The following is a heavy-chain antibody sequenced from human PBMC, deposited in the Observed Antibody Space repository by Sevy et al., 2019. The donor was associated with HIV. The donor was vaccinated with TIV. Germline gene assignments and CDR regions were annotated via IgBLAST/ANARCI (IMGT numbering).Heavy chain of an antibody. Sequence: QSQTLSLTCAISGDSVSSNSAAWNWIRQSPSRGLEWLGRTYYRSKWYNDYAVSVKSRITINPDTSKNQFSLQLNSVTPEDTAVYYCARVLSSKRWLQLEWFDPWGQGTLVTVSS. CDR1: GDSVSSNSAA. CDR3: ARVLSSKRWLQLEWFDP. D-gene: IGHD5-12*01. V-gene: IGHV6-1*01. J-gene: IGHJ5*02. CDR2: TYYRSKWYN.